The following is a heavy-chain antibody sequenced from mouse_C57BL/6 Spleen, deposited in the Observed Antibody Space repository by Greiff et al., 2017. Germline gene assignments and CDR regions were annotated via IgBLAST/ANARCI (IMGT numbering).Heavy chain of an antibody. V-gene: IGHV14-2*01. J-gene: IGHJ1*03. CDR1: GFNIKDYY. D-gene: IGHD2-12*01. CDR2: IDPEDGET. CDR3: ARSDYSAFWYVGV. Sequence: EVKLQQSGAELVKPGASVKLSCTASGFNIKDYYMHWVKQRPEQGLEWIGRIDPEDGETKYAPKFQGKATITADTSSNPAYLQLSSLTSEDTAVYYCARSDYSAFWYVGVWGTGTTVTVSS.